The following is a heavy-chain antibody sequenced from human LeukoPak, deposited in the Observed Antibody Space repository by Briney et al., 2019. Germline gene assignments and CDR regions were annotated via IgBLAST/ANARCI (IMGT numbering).Heavy chain of an antibody. CDR3: AAVKSLD. V-gene: IGHV3-21*01. CDR1: GFTFSTYA. J-gene: IGHJ4*02. Sequence: TGGSLRLSCAASGFTFSTYAMSWVRQAPGKGLEWVSSISSSSSYIYYADSVKGRFTISRDNAKNSLYLQMNSLRAEDTAVYYCAAVKSLDWGQGTLVTVSS. D-gene: IGHD4-23*01. CDR2: ISSSSSYI.